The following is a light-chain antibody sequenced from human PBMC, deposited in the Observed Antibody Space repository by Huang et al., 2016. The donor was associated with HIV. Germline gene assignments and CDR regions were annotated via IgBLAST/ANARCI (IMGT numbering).Light chain of an antibody. J-gene: IGKJ1*01. Sequence: DIQMTQSPSAVSASVGDTVTITCRASKDISNYLVWFQQKPGKGPKRLIYAASNLQSGVPLRFSGSGSGKEFTLTISSLQPEDFATYYCLQHNTYPWTFGQGTKVEIK. V-gene: IGKV1-17*03. CDR3: LQHNTYPWT. CDR1: KDISNY. CDR2: AAS.